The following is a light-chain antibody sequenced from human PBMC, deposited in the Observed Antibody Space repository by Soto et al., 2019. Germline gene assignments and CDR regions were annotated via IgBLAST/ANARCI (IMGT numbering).Light chain of an antibody. J-gene: IGKJ2*01. V-gene: IGKV3-15*01. CDR2: DAS. CDR1: QSVSRN. CDR3: QQYASSPMYT. Sequence: EIVMTQSPATLSVSPGERATLSCRASQSVSRNLAWYQQKPGQPPRLLIYDASTRATGVPARFGGSGSGTEFTLTISGLQSEDFAVYYCQQYASSPMYTFGQGTKLENK.